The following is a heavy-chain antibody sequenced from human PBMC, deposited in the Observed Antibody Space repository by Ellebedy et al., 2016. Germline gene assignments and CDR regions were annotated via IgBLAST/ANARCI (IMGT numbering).Heavy chain of an antibody. D-gene: IGHD1-26*01. CDR3: ARFWEGWFDP. J-gene: IGHJ5*02. V-gene: IGHV4-34*01. Sequence: SETLSLTCAVYGGSFSGYYWSWIRQPPGKGLEWIGEINHNGSTNYNPSLKSRVTISVDTSKNQFSLKLNSVTAADTAVYYCARFWEGWFDPWGQGTLVTVSS. CDR2: INHNGST. CDR1: GGSFSGYY.